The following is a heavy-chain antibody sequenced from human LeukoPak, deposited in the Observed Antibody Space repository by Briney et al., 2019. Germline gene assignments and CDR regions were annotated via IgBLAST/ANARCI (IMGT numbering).Heavy chain of an antibody. D-gene: IGHD3/OR15-3a*01. Sequence: SETLSLTCTVSGVSISSSNSYWGWIRQPPGKGLEWIGSIYYSGNTYYNASLKSQVSISIDTSKNQFSLRLTSVTAPDTAVYYCARQTGSGLFILPGGQGTLVTVSS. J-gene: IGHJ4*02. CDR2: IYYSGNT. CDR1: GVSISSSNSY. V-gene: IGHV4-39*01. CDR3: ARQTGSGLFILP.